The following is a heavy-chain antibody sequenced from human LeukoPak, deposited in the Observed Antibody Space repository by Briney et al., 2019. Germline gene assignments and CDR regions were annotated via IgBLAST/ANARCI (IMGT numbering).Heavy chain of an antibody. CDR2: IKSKTDGGTT. V-gene: IGHV3-15*01. D-gene: IGHD6-19*01. J-gene: IGHJ4*02. Sequence: GGSLRLSCVASGFTFSNALMNWVRQAPGKGLEWVGRIKSKTDGGTTDYAAPVKGRITISRDDSKNTLYLQMNSLKTEDTAVYYCTTGNVIALPAYWGQGTLVTVSS. CDR3: TTGNVIALPAY. CDR1: GFTFSNAL.